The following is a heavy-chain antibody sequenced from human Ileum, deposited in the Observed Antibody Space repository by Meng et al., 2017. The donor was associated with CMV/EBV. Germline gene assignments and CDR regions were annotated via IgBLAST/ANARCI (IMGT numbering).Heavy chain of an antibody. CDR3: ARLRGIQDRRGLDV. V-gene: IGHV4-59*03. CDR2: VHYSGST. J-gene: IGHJ6*04. Sequence: SETLSLTCTVSNGSISGYYWSWIRQSPLKVLEWIGYVHYSGSTIYNPSLESRFPISVDTSKNRFSLRLTSVTAADTAVYYCARLRGIQDRRGLDVWDKGTTVTVSS. CDR1: NGSISGYY. D-gene: IGHD1-1*01.